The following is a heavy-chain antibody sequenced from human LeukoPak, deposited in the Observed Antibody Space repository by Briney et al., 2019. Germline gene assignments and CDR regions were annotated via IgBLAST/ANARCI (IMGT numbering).Heavy chain of an antibody. Sequence: PSETLSLTCTVSGGSISSYYWSWIRQPPGKGLEWIGYIYYSGSTNYNPSLKSRVTISVDTSKNQFSLKLSSVTAADTAVYYCARQGIAARRDNWFDPWGQGTLVTVSS. V-gene: IGHV4-59*01. J-gene: IGHJ5*02. CDR1: GGSISSYY. CDR2: IYYSGST. D-gene: IGHD6-6*01. CDR3: ARQGIAARRDNWFDP.